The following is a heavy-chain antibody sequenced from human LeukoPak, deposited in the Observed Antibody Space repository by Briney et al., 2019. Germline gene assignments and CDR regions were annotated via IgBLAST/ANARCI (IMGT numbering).Heavy chain of an antibody. J-gene: IGHJ4*02. CDR3: ARGDYSNGYFDY. V-gene: IGHV4-38-2*02. Sequence: SETLSLTCTVSGYSISTGYYWGWIRQPPGKGLEWIGSIYNTGTNYHNPSLKSRVTMSVDTSKNQFSLRLSSVTAAHTAVYYCARGDYSNGYFDYWGRGTLVTVSS. CDR2: IYNTGTN. CDR1: GYSISTGYY. D-gene: IGHD6-19*01.